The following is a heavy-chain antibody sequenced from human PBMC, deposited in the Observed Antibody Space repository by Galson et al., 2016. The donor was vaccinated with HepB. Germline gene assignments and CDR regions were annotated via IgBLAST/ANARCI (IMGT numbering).Heavy chain of an antibody. CDR1: GFTFSKYA. V-gene: IGHV3-30-3*01. Sequence: SLRLSCAASGFTFSKYAMHWVRQAPGKGLEWVAVISHAGSSKEYADSVKGRFTISRDDSKNTLYVQMNNLRAEDTAVYFCARDISTTNDYWGQGTLVTVSS. J-gene: IGHJ4*02. CDR2: ISHAGSSK. D-gene: IGHD1-26*01. CDR3: ARDISTTNDY.